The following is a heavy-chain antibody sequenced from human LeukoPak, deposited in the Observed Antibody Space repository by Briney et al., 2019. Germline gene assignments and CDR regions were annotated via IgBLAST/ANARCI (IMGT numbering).Heavy chain of an antibody. CDR1: GGSFSDYY. J-gene: IGHJ2*01. CDR3: ARDNESGYYKIGYFDL. V-gene: IGHV4-4*07. CDR2: IYTSGST. Sequence: KPSETLSLXCVVSGGSFSDYYWSWIRQPAGKGLEWIGRIYTSGSTNYNPSLKSRVTISVDTSKNQFSLKLSSVTAADTAVYYCARDNESGYYKIGYFDLWGRGTLVTVSS. D-gene: IGHD3-3*01.